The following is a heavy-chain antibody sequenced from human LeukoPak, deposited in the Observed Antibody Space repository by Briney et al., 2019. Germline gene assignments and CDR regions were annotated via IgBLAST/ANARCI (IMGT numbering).Heavy chain of an antibody. J-gene: IGHJ3*01. CDR2: IGTSSANT. D-gene: IGHD3-9*01. V-gene: IGHV3-23*01. CDR1: GFTFSRFA. CDR3: ARDPPVLRYFDWLPQRDAFDV. Sequence: GGSLRLSCAASGFTFSRFALRWIRQAPGKGLEWVSAIGTSSANTYYADSVKGRFTISRDNSQNTLYLQINNLRAEDTAVYYFARDPPVLRYFDWLPQRDAFDVWGQGTMVTVSS.